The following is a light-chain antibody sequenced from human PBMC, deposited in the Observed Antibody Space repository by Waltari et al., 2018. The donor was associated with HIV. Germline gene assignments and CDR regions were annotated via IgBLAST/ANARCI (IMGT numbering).Light chain of an antibody. V-gene: IGKV1-9*01. CDR3: QQHNTYPLT. Sequence: ILLTQSPPFLSASVGDRVTISFRASQGIRNYLAWFQQKPGRAPKLLIFAASTLQSGVPSRFRGSGSGTQFTLTINSLQPEDFAVYYCQQHNTYPLTFGPGT. CDR2: AAS. CDR1: QGIRNY. J-gene: IGKJ3*01.